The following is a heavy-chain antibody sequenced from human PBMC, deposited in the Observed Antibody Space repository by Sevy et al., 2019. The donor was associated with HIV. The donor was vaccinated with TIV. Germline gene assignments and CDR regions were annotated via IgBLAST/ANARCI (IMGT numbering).Heavy chain of an antibody. CDR2: ISSSGSTI. CDR3: ARGGESEGVVVVAADY. D-gene: IGHD2-15*01. CDR1: GFTFSDYY. Sequence: GGSLRLSCAASGFTFSDYYMSWIRQPPGKGLEWVSYISSSGSTIYYADSVKGRFTISRDNAKNPLYLQMNSLRAEDTAVYYCARGGESEGVVVVAADYWGQGTLVTVSS. V-gene: IGHV3-11*01. J-gene: IGHJ4*02.